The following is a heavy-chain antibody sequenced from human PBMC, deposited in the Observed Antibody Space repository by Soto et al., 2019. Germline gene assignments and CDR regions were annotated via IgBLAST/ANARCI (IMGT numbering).Heavy chain of an antibody. CDR1: GFTFSDHY. Sequence: GGSLRLSCAVSGFTFSDHYMEWVRQAPGKGLEWVGRTKNKANSYTTQYAASVKGRFTISRDDSKNSLYLQMNSLKTEDTAVYYCARHLREAVGGVVNYYGMDVWGQGTTVTVSS. V-gene: IGHV3-72*01. J-gene: IGHJ6*02. D-gene: IGHD2-8*02. CDR2: TKNKANSYTT. CDR3: ARHLREAVGGVVNYYGMDV.